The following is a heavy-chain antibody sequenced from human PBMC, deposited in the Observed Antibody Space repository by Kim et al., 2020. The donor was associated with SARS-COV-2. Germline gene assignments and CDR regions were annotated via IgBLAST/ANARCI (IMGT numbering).Heavy chain of an antibody. J-gene: IGHJ3*02. Sequence: SETLSLTCAVSGGSISSGGYSWSWIRQPPGKGLEWIGYIYHSGSTYYNPSLKSRVTISVDRSKNQFSLKLISVTAADTAVYYCAREGIWFGELFGAFDIWGQGTMVTVSS. V-gene: IGHV4-30-2*01. CDR3: AREGIWFGELFGAFDI. CDR1: GGSISSGGYS. D-gene: IGHD3-10*01. CDR2: IYHSGST.